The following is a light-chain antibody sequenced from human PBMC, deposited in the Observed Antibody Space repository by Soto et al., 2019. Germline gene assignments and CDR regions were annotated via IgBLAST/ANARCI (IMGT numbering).Light chain of an antibody. J-gene: IGKJ1*01. CDR3: QEYFQWPPGM. CDR2: DAY. Sequence: EIVVTQSPATLSASPGERVTLTCRASQFVSTRLAWYQQRPGQVPRLLIYDAYTRALGISARFSGSGSGTEFTLTISSLQSEDSALYYCQEYFQWPPGMFGPGTTVDIK. CDR1: QFVSTR. V-gene: IGKV3-15*01.